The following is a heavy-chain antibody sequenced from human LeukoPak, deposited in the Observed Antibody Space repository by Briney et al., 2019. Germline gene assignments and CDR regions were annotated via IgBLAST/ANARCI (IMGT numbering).Heavy chain of an antibody. V-gene: IGHV4-39*01. Sequence: SETLSLTCTVSGASISSSSYSWGWIRQPPGKGLEWIGTIYYNGRTYYNPSLKSRVTISVDTSKNQFSLNLRFVTAADTAVYYCARYHDSSDYWGQGTLVTVSS. J-gene: IGHJ4*02. D-gene: IGHD3-22*01. CDR2: IYYNGRT. CDR3: ARYHDSSDY. CDR1: GASISSSSYS.